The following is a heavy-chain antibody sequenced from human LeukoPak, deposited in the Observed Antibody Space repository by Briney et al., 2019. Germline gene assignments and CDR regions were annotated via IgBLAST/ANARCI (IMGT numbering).Heavy chain of an antibody. V-gene: IGHV3-48*04. CDR1: GFTFSSYS. CDR2: ISSSSSTI. D-gene: IGHD3-9*01. Sequence: PGGSLRLSCAASGFTFSSYSMNWVRQAPGKGLEWVSYISSSSSTIYYADSVKGRFTISRDNAKNSLYLQMNSLRAEDTAVYYCARTILTGYPHFDYWGQGTLVTVSS. CDR3: ARTILTGYPHFDY. J-gene: IGHJ4*02.